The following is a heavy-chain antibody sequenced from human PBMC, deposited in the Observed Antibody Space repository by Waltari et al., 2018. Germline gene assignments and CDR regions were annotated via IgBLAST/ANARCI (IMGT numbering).Heavy chain of an antibody. CDR1: GFPVSTNY. CDR3: ARGDDYDRLDY. Sequence: EVQLVESGGGLIQPGGSLRLSCYASGFPVSTNYLRWVLQAPGEGREWVVGIYSGGSTDYADSVKSRFTISRENSKNTQYLQMNSLRAEDTAVYYCARGDDYDRLDYWGQGTLVTVAS. D-gene: IGHD3-22*01. V-gene: IGHV3-53*01. J-gene: IGHJ4*02. CDR2: IYSGGST.